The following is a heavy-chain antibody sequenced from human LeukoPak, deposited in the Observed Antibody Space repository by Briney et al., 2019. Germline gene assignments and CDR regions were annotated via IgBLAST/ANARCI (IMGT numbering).Heavy chain of an antibody. CDR1: GFTFTSYS. CDR3: ARDRHGGSCLDY. V-gene: IGHV3-48*02. D-gene: IGHD1-26*01. J-gene: IGHJ4*02. Sequence: SGGSLRLSCAASGFTFTSYSMNWVRQAPGKGLEWVSYISTSSGTIYYADSVEGRFTISRDNAKNSLYLQMNSLRDEDTAVYYCARDRHGGSCLDYWGQGSLVTVSS. CDR2: ISTSSGTI.